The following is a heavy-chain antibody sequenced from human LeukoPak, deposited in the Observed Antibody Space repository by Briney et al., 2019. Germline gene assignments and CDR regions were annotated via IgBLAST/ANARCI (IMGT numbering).Heavy chain of an antibody. CDR1: SGSFSGYY. D-gene: IGHD3-22*01. CDR2: INHSGST. Sequence: SETLSLTCAVYSGSFSGYYWTWIRQPPGKGLEWIGEINHSGSTNYNPSLKSRVTISVDTSRNQFSLKLSSVTAADTAVYYRARGPATSYYDNSGYYFFDYWGQGTLVTVSS. CDR3: ARGPATSYYDNSGYYFFDY. J-gene: IGHJ4*02. V-gene: IGHV4-34*01.